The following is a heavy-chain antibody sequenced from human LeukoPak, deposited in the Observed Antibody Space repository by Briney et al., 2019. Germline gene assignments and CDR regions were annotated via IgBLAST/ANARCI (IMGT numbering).Heavy chain of an antibody. D-gene: IGHD6-13*01. CDR2: IYTSGST. CDR3: AYMKGSSWYYFDY. V-gene: IGHV4-4*07. Sequence: SETLSLTCTVSGGSISRYYWSWIRQPAGKGLEWIGRIYTSGSTDYNPSLKSRVTISVDKSKNQFSLKLSSVTAADAAVYYCAYMKGSSWYYFDYWGQGTLVTVSS. J-gene: IGHJ4*02. CDR1: GGSISRYY.